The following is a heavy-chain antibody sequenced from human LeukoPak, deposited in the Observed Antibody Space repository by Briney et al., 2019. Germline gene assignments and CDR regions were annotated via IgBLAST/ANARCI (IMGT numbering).Heavy chain of an antibody. J-gene: IGHJ5*02. CDR2: IRDSGEA. CDR3: ARDRAALQDWVEFDP. D-gene: IGHD3/OR15-3a*01. Sequence: GGSLRLSCAASGFTFSDYHMNWIRQAPRKGLEWVGLIRDSGEAFYADFVRGRFAISRDESENTLYLQMNSLRVEDTAVYFCARDRAALQDWVEFDPWGQGTPVIVSS. V-gene: IGHV3-66*03. CDR1: GFTFSDYH.